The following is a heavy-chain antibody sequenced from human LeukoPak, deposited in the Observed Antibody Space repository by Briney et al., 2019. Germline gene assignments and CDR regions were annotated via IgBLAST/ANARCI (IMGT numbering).Heavy chain of an antibody. V-gene: IGHV3-64*01. CDR2: ISCNGGST. D-gene: IGHD3-3*01. CDR3: ARMEEYYYYHGMVL. J-gene: IGHJ6*01. Sequence: GGSVTLLCAASGFSLSSFAVHWVRQAPGKGLEYVSAISCNGGSTYYVNSVKGRFTISRHNSKNTLYLQMGSLRAEDMAVYYCARMEEYYYYHGMVLGGHGTTVTVSS. CDR1: GFSLSSFA.